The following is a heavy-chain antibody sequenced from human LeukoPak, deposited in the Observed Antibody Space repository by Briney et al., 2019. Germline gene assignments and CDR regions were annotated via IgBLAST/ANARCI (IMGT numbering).Heavy chain of an antibody. D-gene: IGHD3-3*02. V-gene: IGHV4-38-2*02. J-gene: IGHJ6*02. CDR2: IYHSGST. CDR3: ARTDAFFNYGMDV. CDR1: GYSISSGYY. Sequence: SETLSLTCTVSGYSISSGYYWGWIRQPPGKGLEWIGSIYHSGSTYYNPSLKSRVTISVDTSKNQFSLKLSSVTAADTAVYYCARTDAFFNYGMDVWGQGTTVTVSS.